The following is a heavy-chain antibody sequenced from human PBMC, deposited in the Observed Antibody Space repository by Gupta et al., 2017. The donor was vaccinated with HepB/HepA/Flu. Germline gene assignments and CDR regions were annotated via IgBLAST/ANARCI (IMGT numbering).Heavy chain of an antibody. V-gene: IGHV3-7*01. D-gene: IGHD6-13*01. CDR3: ARELGYSNSWSGSYYGMDV. J-gene: IGHJ6*02. CDR1: RFTFSRYW. Sequence: VQLVASGGGLVQPGGSLRLSCAASRFTFSRYWLSWVRQAPGKGLEWVANIKQDGSEKYYVDSVKGRFTISRDNAKNSLYLQMNSLRAEDTAVYYCARELGYSNSWSGSYYGMDVWGQGTTVTVSS. CDR2: IKQDGSEK.